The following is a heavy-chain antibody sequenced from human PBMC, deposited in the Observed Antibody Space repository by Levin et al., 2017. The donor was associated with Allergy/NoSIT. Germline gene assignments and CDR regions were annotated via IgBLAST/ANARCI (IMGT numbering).Heavy chain of an antibody. V-gene: IGHV3-23*01. CDR2: ISGSGGST. CDR3: AKDYWPSSGWYTDYYYYYGMDV. Sequence: PGGSLRLSCAASGFTFSSYAMSWVRQAPGKGLEWVSAISGSGGSTYYADSVKGRFTISRDNSKNTLYLQMNSLRAEDTAVYYCAKDYWPSSGWYTDYYYYYGMDVWGQGTTVTVSS. J-gene: IGHJ6*02. CDR1: GFTFSSYA. D-gene: IGHD6-19*01.